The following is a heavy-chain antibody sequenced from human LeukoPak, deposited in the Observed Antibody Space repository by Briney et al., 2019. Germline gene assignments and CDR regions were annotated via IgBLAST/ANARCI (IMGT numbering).Heavy chain of an antibody. D-gene: IGHD2-2*01. Sequence: SETLSLTCAVSGGSFSGYYWSWIRRPPGKGLEWIGEINHSGSTNYNPSLKSRVTISVDTSKNQFSLKLSSVTAADTAVYYCARAGGYCSSTSCQQGFWFDPWGQGTLVTVSS. CDR3: ARAGGYCSSTSCQQGFWFDP. J-gene: IGHJ5*02. CDR2: INHSGST. V-gene: IGHV4-34*01. CDR1: GGSFSGYY.